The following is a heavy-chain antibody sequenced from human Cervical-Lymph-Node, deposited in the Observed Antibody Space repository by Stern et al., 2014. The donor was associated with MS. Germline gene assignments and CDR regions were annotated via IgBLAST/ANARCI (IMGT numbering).Heavy chain of an antibody. J-gene: IGHJ4*02. Sequence: EVQLVESGGGLVKPGGSLRLSCAASGFTFSSYSMNWVLQAPGKGLEWVSSISSSSSYIYYADSVKGRFTISRDNAKNSLYLQMNSLRAEDTAVYYCASHRYSYGSRDYWGQGTLVTVSS. CDR2: ISSSSSYI. D-gene: IGHD5-18*01. CDR3: ASHRYSYGSRDY. CDR1: GFTFSSYS. V-gene: IGHV3-21*01.